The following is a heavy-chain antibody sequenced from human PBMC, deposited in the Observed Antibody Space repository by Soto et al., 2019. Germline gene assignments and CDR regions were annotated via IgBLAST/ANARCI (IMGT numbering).Heavy chain of an antibody. V-gene: IGHV3-53*01. CDR2: VYSTGST. D-gene: IGHD1-26*01. Sequence: PGGSLRLSCAASGFTVSSYYMSWVRQAPGKGLEWVSVVYSTGSTYYADSVKGRFTISRDISKNMIYLQMDSLRAEDTAVYYCAREGMGFGYWGQGTLVTSPQ. CDR1: GFTVSSYY. J-gene: IGHJ4*02. CDR3: AREGMGFGY.